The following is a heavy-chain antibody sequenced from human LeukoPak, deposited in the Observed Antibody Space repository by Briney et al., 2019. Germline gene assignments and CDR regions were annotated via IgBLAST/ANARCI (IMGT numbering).Heavy chain of an antibody. CDR2: IYHSGTT. CDR3: ARLTYDYVWGSYRHNWFDP. J-gene: IGHJ5*02. Sequence: PSGTLSLTCAVSGGSFSSSHWWTWVRQFPGKGLEWIGEIYHSGTTNYNPSLKSRVTISVDKSKNQFSLKLSSVTAADTAVYYCARLTYDYVWGSYRHNWFDPWDQGTLVTVSS. CDR1: GGSFSSSHW. D-gene: IGHD3-16*02. V-gene: IGHV4-4*02.